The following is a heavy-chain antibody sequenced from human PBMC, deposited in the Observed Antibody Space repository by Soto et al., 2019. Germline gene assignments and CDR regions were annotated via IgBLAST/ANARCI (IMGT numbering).Heavy chain of an antibody. CDR2: IYYNGSI. Sequence: XTLSLPCTVSGGSLRNTIYYWGWIRQPPGKGLEWIGTIYYNGSIAYNPSLKSRVTLSVDTSRKHFSLKVNSVTAADTDVYYCARHRIAVAGPLDYWGQGTLVTVSS. V-gene: IGHV4-39*01. CDR1: GGSLRNTIYY. CDR3: ARHRIAVAGPLDY. J-gene: IGHJ4*02. D-gene: IGHD6-19*01.